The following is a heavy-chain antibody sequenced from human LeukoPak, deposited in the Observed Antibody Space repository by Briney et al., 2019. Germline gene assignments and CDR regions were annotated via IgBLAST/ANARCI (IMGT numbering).Heavy chain of an antibody. D-gene: IGHD3-3*01. CDR1: GGTFIIYA. J-gene: IGHJ4*02. CDR3: ARGGITIFGVVSRFTYFDY. Sequence: SVNVSCKASGGTFIIYAISWVRQAPGQGLEWMGGIIPIFGTANYAQKFQGRVTITTDESTSTAYMELSSLRSEDTAVYYCARGGITIFGVVSRFTYFDYWGQGTLVTVSS. V-gene: IGHV1-69*05. CDR2: IIPIFGTA.